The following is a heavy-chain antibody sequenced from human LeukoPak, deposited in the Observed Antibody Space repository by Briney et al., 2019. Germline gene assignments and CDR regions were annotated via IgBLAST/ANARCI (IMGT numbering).Heavy chain of an antibody. Sequence: GGSLRLSCAASGFTFSSYSMNWVRQAPGKGLEWVSYISSSSSTMYYADSVKGRFTISRDNAKNSLYLQMNSLRAEDTAVYYCAELGITMIGGVWGKGTTVTISS. V-gene: IGHV3-48*04. D-gene: IGHD3-10*02. CDR3: AELGITMIGGV. J-gene: IGHJ6*04. CDR2: ISSSSSTM. CDR1: GFTFSSYS.